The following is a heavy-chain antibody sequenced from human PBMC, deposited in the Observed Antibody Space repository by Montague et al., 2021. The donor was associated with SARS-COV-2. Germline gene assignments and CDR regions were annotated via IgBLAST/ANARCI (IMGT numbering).Heavy chain of an antibody. CDR1: GITFSSYA. V-gene: IGHV3-30-3*01. CDR3: AREGLSGGYYGSLDY. Sequence: YLSLSWAASGITFSSYAMHWVRQAPGKGLEWVAVISYDGSNKYYADSVKGRFTISRDNSKNTLYLQMNSLRAEDTAVYYCAREGLSGGYYGSLDYWGQGTLVTVSS. D-gene: IGHD3-10*01. J-gene: IGHJ4*02. CDR2: ISYDGSNK.